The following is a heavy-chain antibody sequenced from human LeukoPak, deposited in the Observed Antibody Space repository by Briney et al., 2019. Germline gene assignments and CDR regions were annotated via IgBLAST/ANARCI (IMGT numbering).Heavy chain of an antibody. Sequence: GGSLRLSCAASGFTFSDYWMHWVRQAPGKGLVWVSRISSDGSRVTYADSVKGRFTISRDNSKNTLYLQMNSLRAEDTAVYYCARTYSWSLSRFDYWGQGTLVTVSS. V-gene: IGHV3-74*01. D-gene: IGHD3-16*02. CDR3: ARTYSWSLSRFDY. CDR1: GFTFSDYW. CDR2: ISSDGSRV. J-gene: IGHJ4*02.